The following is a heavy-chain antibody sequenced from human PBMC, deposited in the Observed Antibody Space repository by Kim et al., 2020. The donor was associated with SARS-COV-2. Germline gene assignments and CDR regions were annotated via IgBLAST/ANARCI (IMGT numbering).Heavy chain of an antibody. CDR2: ISGSIPDT. CDR1: GFAFSDHA. D-gene: IGHD3-10*01. Sequence: GGSLRLSCEASGFAFSDHAMSWVRRAPGKGLEWVSGISGSIPDTKYVDSVRGRFTISRDNSKNTVHLQMDSLRVEDTALYYCAQDLPYVPGRGHFDSWG. CDR3: AQDLPYVPGRGHFDS. J-gene: IGHJ4*01. V-gene: IGHV3-23*01.